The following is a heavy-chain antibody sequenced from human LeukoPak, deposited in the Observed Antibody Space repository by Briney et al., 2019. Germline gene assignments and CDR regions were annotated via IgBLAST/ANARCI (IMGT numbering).Heavy chain of an antibody. J-gene: IGHJ3*02. V-gene: IGHV3-21*01. CDR2: ISSSSSYI. CDR3: ARSSNVISIDDAFDI. Sequence: GGSLRLSCAASGFTFSSYNMNWVRQAPGKGLEWVSSISSSSSYIYYADSVKGRFTISRDNAKNSLYLQMNSLRAEDTAVYYCARSSNVISIDDAFDIWGQGTMVTVPS. D-gene: IGHD6-6*01. CDR1: GFTFSSYN.